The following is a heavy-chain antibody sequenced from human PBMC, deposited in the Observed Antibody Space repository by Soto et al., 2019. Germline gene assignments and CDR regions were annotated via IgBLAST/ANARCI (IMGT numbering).Heavy chain of an antibody. CDR1: GDSVSSNSAA. J-gene: IGHJ6*03. Sequence: KQSQTLSLTCAISGDSVSSNSAAWNWIRQSPSRGLEWLGRTYYRSKWYNDYAVSVKSRITINPDTSKNQFSLQLNSVTPEDTAVYYCARDWGSGDLDYYYMDVWGKGTTVTVSS. CDR3: ARDWGSGDLDYYYMDV. V-gene: IGHV6-1*01. D-gene: IGHD3-16*01. CDR2: TYYRSKWYN.